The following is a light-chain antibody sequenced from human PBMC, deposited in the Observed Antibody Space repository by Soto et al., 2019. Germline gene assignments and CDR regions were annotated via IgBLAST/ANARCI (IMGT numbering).Light chain of an antibody. Sequence: EIVMTQSPATLSVSPGETATLSCRASQSVSSNLAWYQQKPGQAPRLLIYGASTRATGIPDRFSGSGSGTDFTLTISRLEPEDFAIYYCQQYQNLWTFGQGTKVDI. CDR2: GAS. V-gene: IGKV3-15*01. CDR3: QQYQNLWT. CDR1: QSVSSN. J-gene: IGKJ1*01.